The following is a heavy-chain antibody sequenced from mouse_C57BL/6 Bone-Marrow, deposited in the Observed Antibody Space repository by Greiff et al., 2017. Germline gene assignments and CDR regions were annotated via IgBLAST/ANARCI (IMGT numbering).Heavy chain of an antibody. Sequence: QVQLKQSGAELARPGASVKLSCKASGYTFTSYGISWVKQRTGQGLEWIGEIYPRSGNTYYNEKFKGKATLTADKSSSTAYMELRSLTSEDSAVYFCARGDEIDYWGQGTTLTVSS. V-gene: IGHV1-81*01. J-gene: IGHJ2*01. CDR3: ARGDEIDY. CDR2: IYPRSGNT. CDR1: GYTFTSYG.